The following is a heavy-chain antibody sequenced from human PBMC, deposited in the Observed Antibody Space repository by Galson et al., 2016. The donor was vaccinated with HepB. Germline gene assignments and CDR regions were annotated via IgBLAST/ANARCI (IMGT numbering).Heavy chain of an antibody. D-gene: IGHD2-8*01. Sequence: CAISGDSVSSHSAAWNWIRQSPSRGLEWLGRTYYRSKWYHDYAVSVKSRILINPDTSKNHFSPQLNSVTPEDTAVYYCARTKWGWFDPWGQGTLVTVSS. CDR2: TYYRSKWYH. CDR3: ARTKWGWFDP. J-gene: IGHJ5*02. V-gene: IGHV6-1*01. CDR1: GDSVSSHSAA.